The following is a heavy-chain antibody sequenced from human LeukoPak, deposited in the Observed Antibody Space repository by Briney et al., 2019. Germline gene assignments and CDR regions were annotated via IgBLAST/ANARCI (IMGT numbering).Heavy chain of an antibody. V-gene: IGHV4-59*12. CDR2: IYHSGKA. J-gene: IGHJ3*01. Sequence: SETPSLTCTVSGGSISSFYWSWLRQPPGKGLEWIGYIYHSGKAYYNPSLESRVTISVDRSKNHFSLNLNSVTAADTSVYYCARGGRAFDVWGQGTLISVSP. CDR1: GGSISSFY. CDR3: ARGGRAFDV.